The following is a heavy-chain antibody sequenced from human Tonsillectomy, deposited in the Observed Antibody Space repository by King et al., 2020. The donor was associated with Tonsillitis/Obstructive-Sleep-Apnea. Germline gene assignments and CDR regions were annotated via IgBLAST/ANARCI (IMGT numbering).Heavy chain of an antibody. CDR2: INPNSGGT. Sequence: QVQLVESGAEVKKPGASVKVSCKASGYTFTGYYMHWVRQAPGQGLEWMGWINPNSGGTSYAQKFQGRVTMTRDTSISTAYMELSGLRSDDTAVYYCARENPQYATGLFDYWGQGTLVTVSS. CDR3: ARENPQYATGLFDY. V-gene: IGHV1-2*02. CDR1: GYTFTGYY. J-gene: IGHJ4*02. D-gene: IGHD2-8*01.